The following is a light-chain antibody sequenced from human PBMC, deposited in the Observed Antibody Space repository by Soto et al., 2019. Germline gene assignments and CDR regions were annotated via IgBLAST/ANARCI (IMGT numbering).Light chain of an antibody. CDR3: QQYGSSPWT. V-gene: IGKV3-20*01. Sequence: EIVSTQSPGTLSLSPGERATLSCRASQSVSSNYLAWYQQKPGQAPRLLIYGASSRATGIPDRFSGSGSGTDFTLTITRLEPEDFAVYYCQQYGSSPWTFGQGTKVDIK. CDR2: GAS. J-gene: IGKJ1*01. CDR1: QSVSSNY.